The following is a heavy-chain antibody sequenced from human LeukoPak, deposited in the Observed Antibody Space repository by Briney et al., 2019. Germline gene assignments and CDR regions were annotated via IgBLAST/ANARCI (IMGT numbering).Heavy chain of an antibody. CDR2: ISGSGGST. V-gene: IGHV3-23*01. CDR3: AKAPANSRSGYYCFDY. Sequence: GGSLRLSCAASGFTFSSYAMSWVRQAPGKGLEWVSAISGSGGSTYYADSVKGRFTISRDNSKNTLYLQMNSLRAEDTAVYYCAKAPANSRSGYYCFDYWGQGTLVTVSS. D-gene: IGHD3-22*01. J-gene: IGHJ4*02. CDR1: GFTFSSYA.